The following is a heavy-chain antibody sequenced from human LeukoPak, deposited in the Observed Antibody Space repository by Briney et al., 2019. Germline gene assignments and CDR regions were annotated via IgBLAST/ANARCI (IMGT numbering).Heavy chain of an antibody. CDR2: ISSSSSTI. CDR3: ARGREFDY. D-gene: IGHD1-26*01. J-gene: IGHJ4*02. Sequence: TGGSLRLSCAASGFTFSSYSMNWDRQAPGKGLEWVSYISSSSSTIYYADSVKGRFTISRDNAKNSLYLQMNGLRAEDTAVYYCARGREFDYWGQGALVTVSS. CDR1: GFTFSSYS. V-gene: IGHV3-48*01.